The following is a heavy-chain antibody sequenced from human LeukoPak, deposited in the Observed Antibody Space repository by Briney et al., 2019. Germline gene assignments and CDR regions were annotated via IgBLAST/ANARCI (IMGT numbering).Heavy chain of an antibody. J-gene: IGHJ6*03. CDR1: GGSISTNNW. Sequence: SETLSLTCAISGGSISTNNWWSWVRQTPGKGLEWIGEIFYSGLTNYATSLRSRVSISLDKSKNEFSLKVTSVTAADTAVYYCAREGQLRRDYYYYYYMDVWGKGTTVTISS. CDR3: AREGQLRRDYYYYYYMDV. V-gene: IGHV4-4*02. D-gene: IGHD6-13*01. CDR2: IFYSGLT.